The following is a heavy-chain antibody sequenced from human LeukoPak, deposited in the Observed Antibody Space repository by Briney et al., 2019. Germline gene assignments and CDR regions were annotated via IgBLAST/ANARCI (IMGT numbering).Heavy chain of an antibody. D-gene: IGHD3-10*01. J-gene: IGHJ4*02. CDR1: GYTFTSYG. Sequence: GASVTVSCTASGYTFTSYGISWVRQAPGQGLEWMGWISAYNGNTNYAQKLQGRVTMTTDTSTSTAYMELRSLRSDDTAVYYCARDRPRWGSGSYNGEIWGQGTLVTVSS. CDR2: ISAYNGNT. CDR3: ARDRPRWGSGSYNGEI. V-gene: IGHV1-18*04.